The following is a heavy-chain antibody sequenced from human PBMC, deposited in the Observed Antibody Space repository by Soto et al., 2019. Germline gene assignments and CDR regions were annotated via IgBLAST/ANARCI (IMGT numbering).Heavy chain of an antibody. D-gene: IGHD4-17*01. CDR3: AKVPIKDYGDKRGSYYFDY. CDR1: GFTFSSYA. CDR2: ISGSGGST. J-gene: IGHJ4*02. Sequence: EVQLLESGGGLVQPGGSLRLSCAASGFTFSSYAMSWVRQAPGKGLEWVSAISGSGGSTYYADSVKGRFTISRDNSKKKLYLQTNRLSTEDTAVYYCAKVPIKDYGDKRGSYYFDYWGQGTLVTVSS. V-gene: IGHV3-23*01.